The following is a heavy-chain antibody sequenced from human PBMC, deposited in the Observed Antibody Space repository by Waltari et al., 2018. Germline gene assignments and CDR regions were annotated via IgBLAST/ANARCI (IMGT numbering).Heavy chain of an antibody. J-gene: IGHJ4*02. V-gene: IGHV3-74*01. CDR2: INTDGSIT. Sequence: EVQLVESGGGLVQPGGSLRLSCAASGFTFSTYWIHWVRQAPGKGLVWVSRINTDGSITSYADSVMGRFTISRDNAKNTVYLQMNSLRIEDTAVYFCARVVGSWGQGTLVTVSS. CDR3: ARVVGS. CDR1: GFTFSTYW.